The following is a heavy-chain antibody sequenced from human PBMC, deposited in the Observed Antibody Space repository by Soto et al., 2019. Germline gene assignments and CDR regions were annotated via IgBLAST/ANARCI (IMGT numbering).Heavy chain of an antibody. V-gene: IGHV4-59*01. D-gene: IGHD4-17*01. CDR3: ARLYGLDAFDI. CDR1: GGSISSYY. CDR2: IYYSGST. J-gene: IGHJ3*02. Sequence: SQTLPLPCTVAGGSISSYYCSWIRQPPGKGLEWIGYIYYSGSTNYNPSLKSRVTISVDTSKNQFSLKLSSVTAADTAVYYCARLYGLDAFDIWGQGTMVTVSS.